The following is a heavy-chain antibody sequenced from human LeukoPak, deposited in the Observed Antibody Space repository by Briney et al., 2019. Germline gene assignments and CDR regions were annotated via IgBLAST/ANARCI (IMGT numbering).Heavy chain of an antibody. J-gene: IGHJ4*02. CDR2: FSWDGGSK. Sequence: GSLRLSCEAPGLPFADYFMHWFGQAPGKGLEWVSVFSWDGGSKFYANSVKGRFTISRDNRKNTLYLQMSSLRAEDTALYYYAKGGVRGVILAAYDYWGQGTLVNVSS. V-gene: IGHV3-43*01. CDR3: AKGGVRGVILAAYDY. CDR1: GLPFADYF. D-gene: IGHD3-10*01.